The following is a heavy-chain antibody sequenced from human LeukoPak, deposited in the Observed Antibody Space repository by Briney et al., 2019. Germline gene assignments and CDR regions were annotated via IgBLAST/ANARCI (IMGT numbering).Heavy chain of an antibody. Sequence: SLRLSCAASGFTFDAYAMHWVRQAPGKGLEWVSGISWNSGSIGYADSVKGRFTISRDNAKNSLYLQMNSLRAEDTALYYCAKGPFVTLGLSYFDHWGQGTLVTVSS. D-gene: IGHD2/OR15-2a*01. CDR3: AKGPFVTLGLSYFDH. V-gene: IGHV3-9*01. CDR2: ISWNSGSI. J-gene: IGHJ4*02. CDR1: GFTFDAYA.